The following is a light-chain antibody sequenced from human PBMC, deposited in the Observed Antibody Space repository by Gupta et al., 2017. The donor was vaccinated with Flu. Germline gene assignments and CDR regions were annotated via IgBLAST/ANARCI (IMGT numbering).Light chain of an antibody. CDR1: SNDVGVSTR. CDR3: SSYAGRVTWV. J-gene: IGLJ1*01. Sequence: QSAPTQPRSVSGSPGQSVTISCTGTSNDVGVSTRVSWYEQRPGKAPKLILYDVTERPSGVPDRFSGSKSGNTASLTISGLQADDEADYYCSSYAGRVTWVFGTGTTVTVL. CDR2: DVT. V-gene: IGLV2-11*01.